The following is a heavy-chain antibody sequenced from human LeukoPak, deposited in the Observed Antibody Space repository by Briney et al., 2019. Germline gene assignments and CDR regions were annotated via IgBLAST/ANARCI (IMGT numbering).Heavy chain of an antibody. V-gene: IGHV3-15*01. CDR2: IKSKTDGGTT. CDR3: TTHPPLGYCSSTSCYPTADDAFDI. CDR1: GFTFSNAW. D-gene: IGHD2-2*01. Sequence: TAGGSLRLSCAASGFTFSNAWMSWVRQVPGKGLEWVGRIKSKTDGGTTDYAAPVKGRFTISRDDSKNTLYLQMNSLKTEDTAVYYCTTHPPLGYCSSTSCYPTADDAFDIWGQGTMVTVSS. J-gene: IGHJ3*02.